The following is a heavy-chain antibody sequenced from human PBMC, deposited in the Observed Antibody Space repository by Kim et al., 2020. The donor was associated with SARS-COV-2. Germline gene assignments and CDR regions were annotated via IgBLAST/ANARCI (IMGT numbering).Heavy chain of an antibody. D-gene: IGHD3-10*01. CDR3: ARGFRYYGSASNWFDP. CDR2: IYHSGST. Sequence: SETLSLTCAVSGGSISSSNWWSWVRQPPGKGLEWIGEIYHSGSTNYNPSRKSRVTISVDKSKNQFSLKLSSVTAADTAVYYCARGFRYYGSASNWFDPWGQGTLVTVS. CDR1: GGSISSSNW. V-gene: IGHV4-4*02. J-gene: IGHJ5*02.